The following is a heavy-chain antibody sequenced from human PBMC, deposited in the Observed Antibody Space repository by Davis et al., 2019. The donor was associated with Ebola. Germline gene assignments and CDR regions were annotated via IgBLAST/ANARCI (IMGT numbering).Heavy chain of an antibody. Sequence: PSGSLSLSCAVYGGSFSGYYWSWHRHPPGKGLGWIGEITHSGSTTSNPSLKTRVTISVDTSKNQFSLKLSSVTAAETAVYYCARGRYRTFAYWGQGTLVTVSS. CDR1: GGSFSGYY. D-gene: IGHD2/OR15-2a*01. V-gene: IGHV4-34*01. CDR3: ARGRYRTFAY. CDR2: ITHSGST. J-gene: IGHJ4*02.